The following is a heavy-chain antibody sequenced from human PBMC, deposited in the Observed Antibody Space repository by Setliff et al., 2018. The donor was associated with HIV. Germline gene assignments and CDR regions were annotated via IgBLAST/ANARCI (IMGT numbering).Heavy chain of an antibody. J-gene: IGHJ4*02. Sequence: ASVKVSCKASGYFFTAYYMHWVRQAPGQGLEWMAWINPNTGGIQYAQKFQGRVTVTRDTPISTAYMEIKKLTSDDTAVYYCARDNRTGYSGGWPLDYWGQGTVVTVSS. CDR3: ARDNRTGYSGGWPLDY. D-gene: IGHD5-12*01. V-gene: IGHV1-2*02. CDR2: INPNTGGI. CDR1: GYFFTAYY.